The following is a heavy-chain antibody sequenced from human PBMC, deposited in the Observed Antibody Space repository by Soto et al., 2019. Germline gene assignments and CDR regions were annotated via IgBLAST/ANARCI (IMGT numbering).Heavy chain of an antibody. D-gene: IGHD2-15*01. Sequence: SETLSLTCSVSGGSISGSTYYWGWIRQPPGKGLEWIGSIYYSGGTYYSPSLKSRLTISVDTSKNHFSLKLSSVTAADTAVYYCARHLGYCSAGSCYPAFDSWGQGTLVTVSS. J-gene: IGHJ4*02. CDR2: IYYSGGT. CDR1: GGSISGSTYY. CDR3: ARHLGYCSAGSCYPAFDS. V-gene: IGHV4-39*01.